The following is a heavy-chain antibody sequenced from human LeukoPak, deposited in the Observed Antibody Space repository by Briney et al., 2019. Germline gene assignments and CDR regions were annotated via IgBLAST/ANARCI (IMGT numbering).Heavy chain of an antibody. CDR2: INSDGSST. CDR3: ARRGYSYGFGY. D-gene: IGHD5-18*01. Sequence: PGGSLRLSRAASGFTFSSYWMHWVRQAPGKGLVWVSRINSDGSSTSYADSVKGRFTISRDNAKNTLYLQMNSLRAEDTAVYYCARRGYSYGFGYWGQGTLVTVSS. J-gene: IGHJ4*02. CDR1: GFTFSSYW. V-gene: IGHV3-74*01.